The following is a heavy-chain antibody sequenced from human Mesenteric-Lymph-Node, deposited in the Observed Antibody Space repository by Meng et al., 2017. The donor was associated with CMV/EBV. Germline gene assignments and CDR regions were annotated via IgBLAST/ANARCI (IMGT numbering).Heavy chain of an antibody. D-gene: IGHD3-10*01. Sequence: AVSGGSISSINWWTWVRQPPGEGLEWIGEIYHSGSTNYNPSLKSRVTISVDKSKNQFSLKLSSVTAADTAVYYCARLLSSGSDYFDYWGQGTLVTVSS. CDR2: IYHSGST. CDR3: ARLLSSGSDYFDY. J-gene: IGHJ4*02. V-gene: IGHV4-4*02. CDR1: GGSISSINW.